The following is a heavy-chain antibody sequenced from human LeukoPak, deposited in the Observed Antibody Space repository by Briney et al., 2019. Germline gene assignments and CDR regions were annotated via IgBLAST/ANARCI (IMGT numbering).Heavy chain of an antibody. CDR2: INWNGGST. CDR1: GFTFDDYG. D-gene: IGHD6-13*01. CDR3: ARLSSSSWYNYYMDV. J-gene: IGHJ6*03. V-gene: IGHV3-20*01. Sequence: PGGSLRLSCAASGFTFDDYGMSWVRQAPGKGLEWVSGINWNGGSTGYADSVKGRFTISRDNAKNSLYLQMNSLRAEDTALYHCARLSSSSWYNYYMDVWGKGTPVTISS.